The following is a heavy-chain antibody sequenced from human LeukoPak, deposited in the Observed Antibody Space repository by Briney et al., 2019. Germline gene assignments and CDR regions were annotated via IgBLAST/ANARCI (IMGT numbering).Heavy chain of an antibody. CDR3: ARVFVGENFDY. D-gene: IGHD1-14*01. CDR2: ISGSGRTM. CDR1: GFTFSSYE. V-gene: IGHV3-48*03. J-gene: IGHJ4*02. Sequence: PGGSLRLSCAASGFTFSSYEMNWVRQAPGKGLEWVSYISGSGRTMSYADSVKGRFTISRDNAKNSLYLQMNSLRAEDTAVYFCARVFVGENFDYWGRGTLVTVSS.